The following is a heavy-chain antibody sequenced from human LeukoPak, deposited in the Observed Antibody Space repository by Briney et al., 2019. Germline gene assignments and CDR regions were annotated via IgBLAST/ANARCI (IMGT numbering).Heavy chain of an antibody. CDR2: ISAYNGNT. V-gene: IGHV1-18*01. D-gene: IGHD3-22*01. CDR1: GYTFTSYG. Sequence: GASVKVSCKASGYTFTSYGISWVRQAPGQELEWMGWISAYNGNTNYSQKRQGRVTMTTDTSTSTAYVELRSLRSDDTAVYYCARDRYYYDSSGYSLYYFDYWGQGTLVTVSS. CDR3: ARDRYYYDSSGYSLYYFDY. J-gene: IGHJ4*02.